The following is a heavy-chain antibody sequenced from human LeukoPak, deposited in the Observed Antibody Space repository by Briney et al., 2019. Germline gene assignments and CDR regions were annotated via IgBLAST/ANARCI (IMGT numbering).Heavy chain of an antibody. CDR2: IFSSSSHI. Sequence: GGSLRLSCEASGFSFSYYSMNWVRQAPGKGLEWVSSIFSSSSHIYYADSVKGRFTMSRDNSKNMLYLQMNSLRAEDTAVYYCAKNKGHPTETYYMDVWGKGTTVTVSS. CDR3: AKNKGHPTETYYMDV. J-gene: IGHJ6*03. V-gene: IGHV3-21*04. CDR1: GFSFSYYS. D-gene: IGHD4-17*01.